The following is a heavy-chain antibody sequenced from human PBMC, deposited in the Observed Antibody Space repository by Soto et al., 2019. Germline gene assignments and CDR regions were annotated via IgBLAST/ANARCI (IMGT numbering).Heavy chain of an antibody. D-gene: IGHD6-13*01. V-gene: IGHV1-3*01. Sequence: QVQLVQSGAEVKKPGASAKVSCKASGYTFTNYAIHWVRQAPGQRLEWMGWINAGSGNTKYSQRFEGRVSITRDTSASTAYMEVSSLTSEDTAVYYCACEQQLATFQHWGQGTLVTVSS. CDR3: ACEQQLATFQH. J-gene: IGHJ1*01. CDR1: GYTFTNYA. CDR2: INAGSGNT.